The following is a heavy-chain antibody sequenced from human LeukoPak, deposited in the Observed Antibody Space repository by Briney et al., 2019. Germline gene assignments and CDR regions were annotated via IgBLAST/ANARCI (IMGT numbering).Heavy chain of an antibody. CDR2: ISSSSSTI. CDR3: ARDGGYCSSTSCYTGASDY. D-gene: IGHD2-2*02. V-gene: IGHV3-48*01. CDR1: GFTFSSYS. Sequence: GGSLRLTCAASGFTFSSYSMNWVRQAPGKGLEWVSYISSSSSTIYYADSVKGRFTISRDNAKNSLYLQMNSLRAEDTAVYYCARDGGYCSSTSCYTGASDYWGQGTLVTVSS. J-gene: IGHJ4*02.